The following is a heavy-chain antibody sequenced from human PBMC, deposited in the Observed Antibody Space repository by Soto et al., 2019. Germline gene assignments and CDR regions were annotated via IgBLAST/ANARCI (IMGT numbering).Heavy chain of an antibody. Sequence: SETLSLTCTVSGGSVSSGSYYWSWIRQPPGKGLEWIGYIYYSGSTNYNPSLKSRVTISVDTSKNQFSLKLSSVTAADTAVYYCARGLIPYYDFWSGYYTWFDPWGQGTMVTVSS. J-gene: IGHJ5*02. CDR3: ARGLIPYYDFWSGYYTWFDP. V-gene: IGHV4-61*01. D-gene: IGHD3-3*01. CDR2: IYYSGST. CDR1: GGSVSSGSYY.